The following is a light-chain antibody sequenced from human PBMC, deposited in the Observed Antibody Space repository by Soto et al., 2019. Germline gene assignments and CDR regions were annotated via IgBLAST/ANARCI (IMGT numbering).Light chain of an antibody. CDR3: QQRSNWPPIT. V-gene: IGKV3-11*01. Sequence: EIVLTQSPGTLSLSPGERGTLSCRCSQSFSNNYLAWYQQKPGQAPRLLIYGASNRATGIPARFSGSGSGTDFTLTISSLEPEDFAVYYCQQRSNWPPITFGQGTRLEI. CDR1: QSFSNNY. CDR2: GAS. J-gene: IGKJ5*01.